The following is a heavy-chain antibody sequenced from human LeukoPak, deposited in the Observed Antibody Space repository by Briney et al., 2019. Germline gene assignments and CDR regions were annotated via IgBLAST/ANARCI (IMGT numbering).Heavy chain of an antibody. CDR3: VRAISMVWGLIYYGMDV. J-gene: IGHJ6*02. CDR2: INQDGSAK. V-gene: IGHV3-7*01. CDR1: GFSFRNYW. Sequence: GGSLGLSCAASGFSFRNYWMNWARQAPGKGLEWVAIINQDGSAKYYVDSVKGRFTISRDNAKNSLYLQVNSPRVEDTAVYYCVRAISMVWGLIYYGMDVWGQGTTVTVSS. D-gene: IGHD3-10*01.